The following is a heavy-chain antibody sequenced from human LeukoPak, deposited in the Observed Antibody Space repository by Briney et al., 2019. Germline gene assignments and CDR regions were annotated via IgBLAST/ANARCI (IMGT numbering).Heavy chain of an antibody. V-gene: IGHV3-23*01. CDR2: ISGSGGST. Sequence: GGSLRLSCAASGFTFSSYAMSWVRQAPGKGLEWVSAISGSGGSTYYADSVKGRFTIPRDNSKNTLYLQMNSLRAEDTAVYYCAKDRGSGSYRAWGQGTLVTVSS. CDR1: GFTFSSYA. D-gene: IGHD3-10*01. J-gene: IGHJ5*02. CDR3: AKDRGSGSYRA.